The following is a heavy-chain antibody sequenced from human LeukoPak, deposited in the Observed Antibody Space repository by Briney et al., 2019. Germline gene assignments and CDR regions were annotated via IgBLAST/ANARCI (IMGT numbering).Heavy chain of an antibody. J-gene: IGHJ4*02. Sequence: SETLSLTCTVSGGSVSSGSYYWSWIRQPPGKGLEWIGYIYYSGSTNYNPSLKSRVTISVDTSKNQSSLKLSSVTAADTAVYYCASEYCSGGSCYGVDYWGQGTLVTVSS. CDR2: IYYSGST. CDR1: GGSVSSGSYY. V-gene: IGHV4-61*01. D-gene: IGHD2-15*01. CDR3: ASEYCSGGSCYGVDY.